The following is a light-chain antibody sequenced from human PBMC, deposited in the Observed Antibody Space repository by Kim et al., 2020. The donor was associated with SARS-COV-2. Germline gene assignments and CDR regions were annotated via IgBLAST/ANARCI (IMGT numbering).Light chain of an antibody. J-gene: IGLJ3*02. CDR1: SNDVGNEG. V-gene: IGLV10-54*01. CDR2: RNN. Sequence: QTATLTGPGPSNDVGNEGATWLQQHQGHPPKLLSSRNNNRPSGISERFSASRSGDTASLTITGLQPEDEADYYCSAWDNSLSAWVFGGGTQLTVL. CDR3: SAWDNSLSAWV.